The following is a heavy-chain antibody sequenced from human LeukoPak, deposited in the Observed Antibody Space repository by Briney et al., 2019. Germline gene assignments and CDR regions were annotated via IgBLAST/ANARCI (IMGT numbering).Heavy chain of an antibody. D-gene: IGHD2-15*01. CDR3: ARGVHCSGGSCYPFDY. CDR1: GFTFSSYA. CDR2: ISSSSSYI. Sequence: GGSLRLSCAASGFTFSSYAMSWVRQAPGKGLEWVSSISSSSSYIYYADSVKGRFTISRDNAKNSLYLQMNSLRAEDTAVYYCARGVHCSGGSCYPFDYWGQGTLVTVSS. J-gene: IGHJ4*02. V-gene: IGHV3-21*01.